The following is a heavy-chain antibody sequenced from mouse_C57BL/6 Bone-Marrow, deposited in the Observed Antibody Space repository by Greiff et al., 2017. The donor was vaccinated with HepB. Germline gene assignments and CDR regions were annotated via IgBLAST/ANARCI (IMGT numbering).Heavy chain of an antibody. V-gene: IGHV1-47*01. Sequence: VKLMESGAELVKPGASVKMSCKASGYTFTTYPIEWMKQNHGKSLEWIGNFHPYNDDTKYNEKFKGKATLTVEKSSSTVYLELSRLTSDDSAVYYCARKDDYDVGYFDYWGQGTTLTVSS. D-gene: IGHD2-4*01. CDR1: GYTFTTYP. J-gene: IGHJ2*01. CDR3: ARKDDYDVGYFDY. CDR2: FHPYNDDT.